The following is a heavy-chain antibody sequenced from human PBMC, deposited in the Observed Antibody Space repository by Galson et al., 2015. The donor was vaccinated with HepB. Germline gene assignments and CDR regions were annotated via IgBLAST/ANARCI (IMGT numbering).Heavy chain of an antibody. J-gene: IGHJ4*02. V-gene: IGHV3-23*01. D-gene: IGHD5-18*01. CDR1: GITFGNHA. CDR3: AAWVQAHFDY. CDR2: IGVSGGNT. Sequence: SLRLSCAGEGITFGNHAMKWVRQTPGKGLRWVATIGVSGGNTHYADSVKGRFTISRDESKNVLYLDMNTLRVEDTGIFFCAAWVQAHFDYWGQGTLAIVSS.